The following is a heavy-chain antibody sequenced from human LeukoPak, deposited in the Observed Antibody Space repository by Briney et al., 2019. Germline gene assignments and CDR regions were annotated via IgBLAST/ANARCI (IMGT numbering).Heavy chain of an antibody. Sequence: GRSLRHSCAASGFTFSSYGMHWVRQAPGKGLEWVAIISYDGSKKYYGDSVKGRFTISRDNSKNTLYLQMNSLRAEDTAVYYCAKAYYGSGSPLDWFDPWGQGTLVTVSS. D-gene: IGHD3-10*01. CDR3: AKAYYGSGSPLDWFDP. V-gene: IGHV3-30*18. CDR1: GFTFSSYG. J-gene: IGHJ5*02. CDR2: ISYDGSKK.